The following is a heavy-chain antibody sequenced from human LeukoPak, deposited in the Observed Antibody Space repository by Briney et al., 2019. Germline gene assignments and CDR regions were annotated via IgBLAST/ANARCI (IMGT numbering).Heavy chain of an antibody. Sequence: GGSLRLSCAASGFTFSSYEMTWVRQAPGKGLEWVSYISSSGSTIYYADSVKGRFTISRDNAKNSLYLQMNSLRAEDTAVYYCARDPPSYYYDSSGYYYSAGYYGMDVWGQGTTVTVSS. CDR3: ARDPPSYYYDSSGYYYSAGYYGMDV. V-gene: IGHV3-48*03. CDR1: GFTFSSYE. CDR2: ISSSGSTI. J-gene: IGHJ6*02. D-gene: IGHD3-22*01.